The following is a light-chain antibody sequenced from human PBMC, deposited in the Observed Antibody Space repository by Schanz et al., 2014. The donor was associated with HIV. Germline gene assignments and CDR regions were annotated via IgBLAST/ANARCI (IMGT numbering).Light chain of an antibody. CDR3: SSYTSSSTLDVV. CDR2: EVN. J-gene: IGLJ2*01. Sequence: QSALTQPPSASGSPGQSVTISCTGTSSDVGGYKYVSWYQQHPGKAPKLMIYEVNQRPSGVPDRFSGSKSGNTASLTVSGLQAEDEADYYCSSYTSSSTLDVVFGGGTKVTVL. V-gene: IGLV2-8*01. CDR1: SSDVGGYKY.